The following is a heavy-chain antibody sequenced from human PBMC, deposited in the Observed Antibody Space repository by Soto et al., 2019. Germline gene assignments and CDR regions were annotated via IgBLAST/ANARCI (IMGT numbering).Heavy chain of an antibody. J-gene: IGHJ6*02. CDR3: ARGSSIAGLYYGMDV. V-gene: IGHV4-31*03. Sequence: SETLSLTCTVSGGSISSGGYYWTWIRQHPGKGLEWIGYNYYSGITYYNPSLKSRVTISLDTSKNQFSLKLSSVTAADTAVYYCARGSSIAGLYYGMDVWGQGNPGHRLL. CDR1: GGSISSGGYY. CDR2: NYYSGIT. D-gene: IGHD6-6*01.